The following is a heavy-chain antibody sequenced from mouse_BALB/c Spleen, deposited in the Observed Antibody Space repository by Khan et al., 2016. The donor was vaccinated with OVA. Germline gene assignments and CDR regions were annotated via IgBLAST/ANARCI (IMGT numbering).Heavy chain of an antibody. CDR3: ARLLINFDY. CDR2: INPSNGRT. D-gene: IGHD2-1*01. CDR1: GYTLTSYW. J-gene: IGHJ2*01. V-gene: IGHV1S81*02. Sequence: QVQLQQPGAELVNPGASVNLSCKASGYTLTSYWMHWVKQRPGQGLEWIGEINPSNGRTNYNEKFKGKATLTVDKSSSTAYMQLSSPTSEDSAVYYCARLLINFDYWGQGTTLTVSS.